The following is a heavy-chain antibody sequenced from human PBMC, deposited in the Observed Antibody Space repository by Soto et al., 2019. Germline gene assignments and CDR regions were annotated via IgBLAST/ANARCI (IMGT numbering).Heavy chain of an antibody. J-gene: IGHJ4*02. CDR1: GFTFSSYW. CDR3: VRTSLVVAAATREDY. CDR2: INSDGSST. Sequence: EVQLVESGGGLVQPGGSLRLSCAASGFTFSSYWMHWVRQAPGKGLVWVSRINSDGSSTSYADSVKGRFTISRDNAKNTPYLQMNRLRAEDTAVYYCVRTSLVVAAATREDYWGQGTLVTVSS. D-gene: IGHD2-15*01. V-gene: IGHV3-74*01.